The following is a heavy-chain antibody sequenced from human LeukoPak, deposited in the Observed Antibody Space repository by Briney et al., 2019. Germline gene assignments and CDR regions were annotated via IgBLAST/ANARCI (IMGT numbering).Heavy chain of an antibody. J-gene: IGHJ4*02. CDR1: GFTFSGYA. CDR3: AKVKRFLDGVFGY. Sequence: PGGSLRLSCAASGFTFSGYAMTWVRQAPGQGLEWVSSISGSGGGTKYADSVQGRFTISRDNSENSMYVDMNSLRAEDTAVYYCAKVKRFLDGVFGYWGQGTLVTVSS. V-gene: IGHV3-23*01. CDR2: ISGSGGGT. D-gene: IGHD3-3*01.